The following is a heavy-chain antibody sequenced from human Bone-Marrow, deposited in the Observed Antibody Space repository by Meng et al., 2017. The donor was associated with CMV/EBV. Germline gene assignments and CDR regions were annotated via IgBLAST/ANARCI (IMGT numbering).Heavy chain of an antibody. J-gene: IGHJ6*02. CDR1: GYTFTGYY. V-gene: IGHV1-2*02. CDR2: INPNSGGT. D-gene: IGHD3-3*01. CDR3: ARWRFFDYYYGMDV. Sequence: ASVKVSCKASGYTFTGYYMHWVRQAPGQGLEWMGWINPNSGGTNNAQKFQGRVTMTRDTSISTAYMELSRLRADDTAVYYCARWRFFDYYYGMDVWGQGTTVTVSS.